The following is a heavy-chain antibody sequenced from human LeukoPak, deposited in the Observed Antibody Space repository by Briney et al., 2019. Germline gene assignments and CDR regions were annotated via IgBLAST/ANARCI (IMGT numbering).Heavy chain of an antibody. J-gene: IGHJ4*02. CDR2: ISSSGSTI. CDR1: GFTFSDYY. CDR3: ARDLDTAMVSRCGY. Sequence: PGGSLRLSCAASGFTFSDYYMSWIRQAPGKGLEWVSYISSSGSTIYYAGSVKGRFTISRDNAKNSLYLQMNSLRAEDTAVYYCARDLDTAMVSRCGYWGQGTLVTVSS. D-gene: IGHD5-18*01. V-gene: IGHV3-11*04.